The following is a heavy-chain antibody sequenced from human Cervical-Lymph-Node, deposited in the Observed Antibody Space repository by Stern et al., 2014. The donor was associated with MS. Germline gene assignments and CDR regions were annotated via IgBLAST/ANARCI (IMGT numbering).Heavy chain of an antibody. D-gene: IGHD3-3*01. CDR3: ARAIFGVNTAAMAPDAFDT. V-gene: IGHV3-53*01. Sequence: EVQLVESGGGLIQPGGSLRLSCAAPGFTVSNNYMSWVRQAPGKGLEWVSLIYTDDSTYYAGSVKRRFTISRDSSKNKLFLQMNSLRAEDTTVYYCARAIFGVNTAAMAPDAFDTWGQGTMVTVSS. CDR1: GFTVSNNY. CDR2: IYTDDST. J-gene: IGHJ3*02.